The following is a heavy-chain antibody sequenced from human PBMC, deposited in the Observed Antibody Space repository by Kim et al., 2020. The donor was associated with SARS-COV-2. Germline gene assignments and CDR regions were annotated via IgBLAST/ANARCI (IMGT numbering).Heavy chain of an antibody. Sequence: SETLSLTCTVSGGSISSGGYYWSWIRQHPGKGLEWIGYIYYSGSTYYNPSLKSRVTISVDTSKNQFSLKLSSVTAADTAVYYCASKDVDIVAMSWSLNAFDIWGQGTMVTVSS. J-gene: IGHJ3*02. D-gene: IGHD5-12*01. V-gene: IGHV4-31*03. CDR2: IYYSGST. CDR3: ASKDVDIVAMSWSLNAFDI. CDR1: GGSISSGGYY.